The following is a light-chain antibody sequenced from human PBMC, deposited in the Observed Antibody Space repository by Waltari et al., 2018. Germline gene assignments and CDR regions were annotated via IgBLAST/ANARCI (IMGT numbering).Light chain of an antibody. Sequence: DIVMTQSPDSLAVSLGEKATISCKSSQTVLYSDNNHYLGWYQQTPGQLPKVLIKWSSTREPGVPDRFVGSGSGTDFTLTINSLHAEDVAVYYCQQYFGTPVTFGQGTRLEIK. J-gene: IGKJ2*01. V-gene: IGKV4-1*01. CDR1: QTVLYSDNNHY. CDR3: QQYFGTPVT. CDR2: WSS.